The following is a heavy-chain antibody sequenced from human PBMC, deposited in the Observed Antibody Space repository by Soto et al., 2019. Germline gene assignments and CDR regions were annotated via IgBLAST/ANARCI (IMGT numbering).Heavy chain of an antibody. J-gene: IGHJ6*02. D-gene: IGHD4-17*01. CDR1: GGSISSGGYY. Sequence: PSETLSLTCTVSGGSISSGGYYWSWIRQHPGKGLEWIGHIYDSGTTFYNPALRSRVTISVDTSKNQFSLELSSVTAADTAVYYCARDRTTVTLNGMDVWGQGTTVTVSS. CDR3: ARDRTTVTLNGMDV. V-gene: IGHV4-31*03. CDR2: IYDSGTT.